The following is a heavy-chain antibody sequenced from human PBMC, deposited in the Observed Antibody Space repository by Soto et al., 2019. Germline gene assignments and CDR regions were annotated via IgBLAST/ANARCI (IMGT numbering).Heavy chain of an antibody. CDR3: ARGYCSSTSCYMDYYYMDV. CDR2: IIPILGIA. V-gene: IGHV1-69*02. CDR1: GGTFSSYT. J-gene: IGHJ6*03. D-gene: IGHD2-2*02. Sequence: QVQLVQSGAEVKKPGSSVKVSCKASGGTFSSYTISWVRQAPGQGLEWMGRIIPILGIANYAQKFQGRVTITADKSTSTAYMELSSLRSEDTAVYYCARGYCSSTSCYMDYYYMDVGGKGTTVTVSS.